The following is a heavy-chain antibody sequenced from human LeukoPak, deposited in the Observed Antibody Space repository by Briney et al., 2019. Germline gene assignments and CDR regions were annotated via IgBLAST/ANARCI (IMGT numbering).Heavy chain of an antibody. CDR3: ARGSTQYSSGWYGLDY. J-gene: IGHJ4*02. CDR2: VNSDGSST. Sequence: GGPLRLSCAASGFTFSSYWMHWVRQAPGKGLVWVSRVNSDGSSTTYADSVKGRFTISRDNAKSTLYLQMNSLRAEDTAVYYCARGSTQYSSGWYGLDYWGQGTLVTVSS. V-gene: IGHV3-74*01. D-gene: IGHD6-19*01. CDR1: GFTFSSYW.